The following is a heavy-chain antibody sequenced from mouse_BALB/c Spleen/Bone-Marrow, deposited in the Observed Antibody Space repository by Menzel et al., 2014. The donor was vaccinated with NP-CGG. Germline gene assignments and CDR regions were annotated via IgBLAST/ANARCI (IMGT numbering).Heavy chain of an antibody. CDR2: FNPYNDGS. CDR1: GYTFTSSV. D-gene: IGHD2-14*01. J-gene: IGHJ2*01. Sequence: VHLQQPGPELVKPGASVKMSCKASGYTFTSSVMHWVKQKPGQGLEWIGYFNPYNDGSKYDEKFKGKATLTSDKSSSTANMELSRLPSEDSAVYYCAKGENYRYDFAYWGQGTPLTVSS. CDR3: AKGENYRYDFAY. V-gene: IGHV1-14*01.